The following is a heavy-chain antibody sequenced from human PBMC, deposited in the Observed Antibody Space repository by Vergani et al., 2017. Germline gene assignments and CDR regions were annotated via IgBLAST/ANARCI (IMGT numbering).Heavy chain of an antibody. D-gene: IGHD6-19*01. CDR1: GGSISSGDYY. J-gene: IGHJ4*02. Sequence: QVQLQESGPGLVKTSQTLSLTCPFSGGSISSGDYYWRWIRQPPGKGLEWIGYIYYSGSTYYNPSLKSRVTISVDTSKNQFSLKLSSVTAADTAVYYCAREVAVAGTGDYWGQGTLVTVSS. V-gene: IGHV4-30-4*01. CDR3: AREVAVAGTGDY. CDR2: IYYSGST.